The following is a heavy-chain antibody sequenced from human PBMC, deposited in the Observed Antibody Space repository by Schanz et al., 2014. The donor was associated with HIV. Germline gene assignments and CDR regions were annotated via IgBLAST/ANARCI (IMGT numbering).Heavy chain of an antibody. V-gene: IGHV3-53*01. Sequence: EVQLAESGGRLEQPGGSLRLSCAASGFAVSSNFLNWVRQTPGKGLEWVSFTSSDGTTYYADSVKGRFTISRDISRNTIYLQMNGLRGEDTAVYYCRAWLLGDRMDVWGQGTTVAVSS. D-gene: IGHD3-22*01. CDR1: GFAVSSNF. CDR3: RAWLLGDRMDV. J-gene: IGHJ6*02. CDR2: TSSDGTT.